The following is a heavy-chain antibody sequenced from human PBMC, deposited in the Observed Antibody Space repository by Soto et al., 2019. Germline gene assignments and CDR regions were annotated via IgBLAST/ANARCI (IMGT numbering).Heavy chain of an antibody. V-gene: IGHV1-18*04. CDR3: ARIFWSGYYTGIYYYYGMDV. D-gene: IGHD3-3*01. Sequence: ASVKVSCKASGYTFTSYGISCVRQAPGQGLEWMGWISAYNGNTNYAQKLQGRVTMTTDTSTSTAYMELRSLRSDDTAVYYCARIFWSGYYTGIYYYYGMDVWGQGTTVTVSS. CDR2: ISAYNGNT. J-gene: IGHJ6*02. CDR1: GYTFTSYG.